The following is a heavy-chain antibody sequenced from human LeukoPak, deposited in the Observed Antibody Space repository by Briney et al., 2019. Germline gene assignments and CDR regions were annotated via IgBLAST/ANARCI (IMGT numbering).Heavy chain of an antibody. CDR3: ARDGTAYSSSSVWFNP. CDR1: GFTFSSYS. D-gene: IGHD6-6*01. Sequence: GGSLRLSCAASGFTFSSYSMNWVRQAPGKGLEWVSSISSSSSYIYYADSVKGRFTISRDNAKNSLYLQMNSLRAEDTAVYYCARDGTAYSSSSVWFNPWGQGTLVTVSS. CDR2: ISSSSSYI. V-gene: IGHV3-21*01. J-gene: IGHJ5*02.